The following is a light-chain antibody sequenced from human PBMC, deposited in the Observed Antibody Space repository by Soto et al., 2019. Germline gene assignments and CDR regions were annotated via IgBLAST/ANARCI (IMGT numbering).Light chain of an antibody. J-gene: IGLJ3*02. CDR2: LEGTGDY. CDR1: SGHSSYT. CDR3: ETWDSKSWV. V-gene: IGLV4-60*03. Sequence: QSVLTQSSSASASLRSSVTLTCTLSSGHSSYTIAWHQQQPGKAPRYLMKLEGTGDYNKGSGVPDRFSASSSGADRYLSISNLQSEDEADYYCETWDSKSWVFGGGTKLTVL.